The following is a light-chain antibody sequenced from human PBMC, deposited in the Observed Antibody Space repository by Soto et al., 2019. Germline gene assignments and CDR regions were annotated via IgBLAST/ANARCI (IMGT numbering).Light chain of an antibody. Sequence: DIQMTQSPSTLSASVGDRVTITCRSSQSISSWFAWYQQKPGKAPKLLFYKASSLESGVSSRFSGSGFGTEFTLTISSLQPDEFATYYCQQYNSYSRTFGQGTKVEIK. CDR1: QSISSW. CDR3: QQYNSYSRT. V-gene: IGKV1-5*03. CDR2: KAS. J-gene: IGKJ1*01.